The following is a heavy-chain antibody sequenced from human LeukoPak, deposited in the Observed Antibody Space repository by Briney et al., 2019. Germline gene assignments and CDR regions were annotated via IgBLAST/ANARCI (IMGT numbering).Heavy chain of an antibody. Sequence: GGSLRLSCAASGFTFSSYGMHWVRQAPGKGLEWVAVIWYDGSNKYYADSVKGRLTISRDNSKNTLYLQMNSLRAEDTAVYYCARVHYSGSGSYYPYYHYGMDVWGQGTTVTVSS. CDR3: ARVHYSGSGSYYPYYHYGMDV. V-gene: IGHV3-33*01. D-gene: IGHD3-10*01. CDR1: GFTFSSYG. CDR2: IWYDGSNK. J-gene: IGHJ6*02.